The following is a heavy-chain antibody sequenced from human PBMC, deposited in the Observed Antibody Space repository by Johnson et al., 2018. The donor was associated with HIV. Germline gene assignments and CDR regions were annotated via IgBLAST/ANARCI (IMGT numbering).Heavy chain of an antibody. CDR2: ISWNSGSI. Sequence: VQLVESGGGLVQPGRSLRLSCAASGFTFDDYAMHWVRQAPGKGLAWVSGISWNSGSIGYADSVKGRFTISRDNAKNSLYLQMNSLRAEDTALYYCAKVHSGQLVGYAFDIWGQGTMLIVSS. V-gene: IGHV3-9*01. J-gene: IGHJ3*02. CDR3: AKVHSGQLVGYAFDI. D-gene: IGHD1-26*01. CDR1: GFTFDDYA.